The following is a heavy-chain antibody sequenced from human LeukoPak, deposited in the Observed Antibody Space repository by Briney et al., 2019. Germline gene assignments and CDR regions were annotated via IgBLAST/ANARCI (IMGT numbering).Heavy chain of an antibody. Sequence: SETLSLTCNVSGDSISSEYWSWIRQPPGKPLEWVGYIYTGGITNYNPSLKSRVTISVDTSKNQFSLRLTSVTAADTAMYYCARGPPFDYWGQGTLVAVSS. CDR2: IYTGGIT. V-gene: IGHV4-4*09. CDR3: ARGPPFDY. CDR1: GDSISSEY. J-gene: IGHJ4*02.